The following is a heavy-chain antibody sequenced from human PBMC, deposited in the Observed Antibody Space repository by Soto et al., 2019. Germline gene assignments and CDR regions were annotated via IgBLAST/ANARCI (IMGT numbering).Heavy chain of an antibody. Sequence: GGSLRLSCAASGFTFSSYGMHWVRQAPGKGLEWVAVIWYDGSNKYYADSVKGRFTISRDNSKNTLYLQMNSLRAEDTAVYYCAREGRVAAEIPHWGQGTLVTVSS. CDR1: GFTFSSYG. CDR3: AREGRVAAEIPH. D-gene: IGHD2-15*01. J-gene: IGHJ4*02. CDR2: IWYDGSNK. V-gene: IGHV3-33*01.